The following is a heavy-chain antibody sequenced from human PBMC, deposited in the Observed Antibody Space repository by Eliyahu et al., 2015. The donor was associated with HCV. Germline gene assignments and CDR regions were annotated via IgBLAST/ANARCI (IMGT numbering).Heavy chain of an antibody. V-gene: IGHV4-59*01. J-gene: IGHJ4*02. D-gene: IGHD3-10*01. CDR2: IYYSGST. CDR1: GDSISYSY. CDR3: ARGRGKIDS. Sequence: QVQLQESGPGLVRPSETLSLTCTVXGDSISYSYWTWIRQPPGKGLEWIXSIYYSGSTNYNPSLRSRGTMSIDASKSQFSLKVRSVTAADTAVYYCARGRGKIDSWGQGTLVTVSS.